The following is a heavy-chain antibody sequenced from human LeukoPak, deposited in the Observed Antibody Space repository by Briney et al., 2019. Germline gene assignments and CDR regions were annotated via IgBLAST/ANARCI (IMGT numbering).Heavy chain of an antibody. CDR3: ARGYYYCMDV. J-gene: IGHJ6*02. V-gene: IGHV1-2*02. Sequence: ASVKVSCKASGYIFTGYYMHWVRQAPGQGLEWMGWINPNSGDTNYAQKFQGRVTMTRDTSISTAYMGLSTLRSDDTAVYYCARGYYYCMDVWGQGTTVTVSS. CDR1: GYIFTGYY. CDR2: INPNSGDT.